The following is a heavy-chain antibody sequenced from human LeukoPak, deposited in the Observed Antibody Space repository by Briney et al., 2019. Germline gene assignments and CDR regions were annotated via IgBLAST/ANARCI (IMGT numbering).Heavy chain of an antibody. CDR3: AREGGSSYGYAYH. CDR2: INPHSGDT. CDR1: GYTFTSYY. D-gene: IGHD5-18*01. J-gene: IGHJ5*02. V-gene: IGHV1-2*07. Sequence: GASVKVSCKAFGYTFTSYYMHWVRQAPGQGLEWMGWINPHSGDTNYAHKFQGRVTMTRDTSISIAYMELSSLKSGDTAVYYCAREGGSSYGYAYHWGQGTLVTVSS.